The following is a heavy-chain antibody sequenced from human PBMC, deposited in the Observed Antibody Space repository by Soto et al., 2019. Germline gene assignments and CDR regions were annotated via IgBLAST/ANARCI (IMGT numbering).Heavy chain of an antibody. D-gene: IGHD1-26*01. Sequence: QVQLVESGGGVVQPGRSLRLSCVASGFTFSSYGMHWVRQAPGKGLEWVAIISYDESNTYYADSVKGRFTISRDNSKNTLYLQMNSLRAEDTSVYYCAKEGGLSGSYYISSSYYFDYWGQGTLVNVSS. J-gene: IGHJ4*02. CDR3: AKEGGLSGSYYISSSYYFDY. CDR2: ISYDESNT. CDR1: GFTFSSYG. V-gene: IGHV3-30*18.